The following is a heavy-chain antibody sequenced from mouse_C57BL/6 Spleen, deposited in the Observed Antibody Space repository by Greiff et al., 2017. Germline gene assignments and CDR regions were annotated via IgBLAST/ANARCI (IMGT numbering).Heavy chain of an antibody. CDR1: GYTFTSYW. Sequence: VQLQQPGAELVKPGASVKLSCKASGYTFTSYWMHWVKQRPGRGLGWIGRIDPNSGGTKYNEKFKSKATLTVDKPSSTAYMQLSSLTSEDSAVYYCARGPDYDYDRAWFAYWGQGTLVTVSA. CDR2: IDPNSGGT. V-gene: IGHV1-72*01. CDR3: ARGPDYDYDRAWFAY. D-gene: IGHD2-4*01. J-gene: IGHJ3*01.